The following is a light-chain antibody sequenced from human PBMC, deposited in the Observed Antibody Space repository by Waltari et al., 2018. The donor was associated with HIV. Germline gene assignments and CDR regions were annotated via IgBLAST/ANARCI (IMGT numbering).Light chain of an antibody. J-gene: IGKJ4*01. CDR3: QQYSSSPLS. V-gene: IGKV3-20*01. CDR1: QIITNNF. Sequence: EIVLTQSPGTLSLSPGERATLSCRASQIITNNFLAWYQHQSGQAPRLLISAASSRATGISDRFSGSGSGTDFSLTISRLEPEDFALYYCQQYSSSPLSFGGGTRVEIK. CDR2: AAS.